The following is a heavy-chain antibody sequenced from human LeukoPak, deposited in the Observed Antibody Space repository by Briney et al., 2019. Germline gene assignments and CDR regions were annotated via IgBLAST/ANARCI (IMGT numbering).Heavy chain of an antibody. CDR2: IIPIFGIA. Sequence: SVQVSCKASGGTFSSYAISWVRPAPGQGLEWMGRIIPIFGIANYAQKFQGRVTITADKSTSTAYMELSSLRSEDTAVYYCARVRPPHYCSSTSCYTGMVYYYGMDVWGQGTTVTVSS. D-gene: IGHD2-2*02. J-gene: IGHJ6*02. CDR1: GGTFSSYA. CDR3: ARVRPPHYCSSTSCYTGMVYYYGMDV. V-gene: IGHV1-69*04.